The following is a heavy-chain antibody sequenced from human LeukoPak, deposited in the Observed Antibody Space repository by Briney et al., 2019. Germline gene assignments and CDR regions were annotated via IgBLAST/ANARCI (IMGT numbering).Heavy chain of an antibody. Sequence: GGSLRLSCAVSGFTFSSYDMNWVRQAPGKGLEWASYISSSAGTMYYADSVKGRFTISRDNAKNSLYLQMNSLRAEDTAVYYCARDRSSGYSGSNDYWGQGTLLTVSS. CDR1: GFTFSSYD. D-gene: IGHD5-12*01. V-gene: IGHV3-48*03. CDR2: ISSSAGTM. J-gene: IGHJ4*02. CDR3: ARDRSSGYSGSNDY.